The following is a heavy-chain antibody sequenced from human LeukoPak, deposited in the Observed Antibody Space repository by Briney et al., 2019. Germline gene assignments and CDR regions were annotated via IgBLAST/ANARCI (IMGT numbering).Heavy chain of an antibody. V-gene: IGHV4-4*07. J-gene: IGHJ4*02. CDR3: ARAGSYFDRRAILDY. CDR1: GGSISSYY. Sequence: SETLSLTCTVSGGSISSYYWSWIRQPAGKGLEWIGRIYTSGSTNYNPSLKSRVTMSVDTSKNQFSLKLSSVTAADTAVYYCARAGSYFDRRAILDYWGQGTLVTVSS. CDR2: IYTSGST. D-gene: IGHD3-9*01.